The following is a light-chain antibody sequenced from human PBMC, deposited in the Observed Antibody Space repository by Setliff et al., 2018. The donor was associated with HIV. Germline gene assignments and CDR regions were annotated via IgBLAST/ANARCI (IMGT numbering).Light chain of an antibody. Sequence: QSALTQPASVSGSPGQSITISCTGTSSDVGGYNYVSWFQQHPGKAPKLMIYDVSKRPSGVPDRFSGSKSGNTASLTISGLQAEDEADYYCCSYAGSTVLFGGGTKVT. CDR2: DVS. CDR3: CSYAGSTVL. CDR1: SSDVGGYNY. V-gene: IGLV2-11*01. J-gene: IGLJ2*01.